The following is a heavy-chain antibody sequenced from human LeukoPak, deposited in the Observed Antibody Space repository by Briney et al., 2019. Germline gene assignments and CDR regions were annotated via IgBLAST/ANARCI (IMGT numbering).Heavy chain of an antibody. CDR1: GGSISSYY. Sequence: SETLSLTCTVSGGSISSYYWSWIRQPPGKGLEWIGYIYYSGSTNYNPSLKSRVSISVDTSKNQFSLRLNSVAAADTAVYYCARDRSAYDPYFDYWGQGTLVTVSS. D-gene: IGHD5-12*01. V-gene: IGHV4-59*01. J-gene: IGHJ4*02. CDR3: ARDRSAYDPYFDY. CDR2: IYYSGST.